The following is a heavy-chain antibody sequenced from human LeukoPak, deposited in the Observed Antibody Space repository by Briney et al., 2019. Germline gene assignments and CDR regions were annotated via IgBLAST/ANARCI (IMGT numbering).Heavy chain of an antibody. D-gene: IGHD4-17*01. V-gene: IGHV4-59*08. Sequence: PSETLSLTCAVYGGSFSGYYWSWIRQPPGKGREWMGYIYYSGSTNYNPSLKSRVTISVDTSKNQFSLKLSSVTAADTAVYYCARAPPDPYGEYYYFDYWGQGTLVTVSS. CDR2: IYYSGST. CDR1: GGSFSGYY. J-gene: IGHJ4*02. CDR3: ARAPPDPYGEYYYFDY.